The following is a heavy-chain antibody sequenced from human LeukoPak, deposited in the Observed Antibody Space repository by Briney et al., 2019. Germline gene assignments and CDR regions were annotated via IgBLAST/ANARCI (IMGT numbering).Heavy chain of an antibody. CDR3: ARGDLLYYYYMDV. J-gene: IGHJ6*03. V-gene: IGHV1-69*05. Sequence: SVKVSCKASGGTFSSYAISWVRQAPGQGLEWMGRIIPIFGTANYAQKFQGRVTITTDESTSTAYMELSSLRSEDTAVYYCARGDLLYYYYMDVWGKGTTVTVSS. CDR1: GGTFSSYA. CDR2: IIPIFGTA.